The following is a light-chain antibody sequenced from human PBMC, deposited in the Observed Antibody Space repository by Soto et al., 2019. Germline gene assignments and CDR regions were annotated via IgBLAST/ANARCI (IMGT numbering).Light chain of an antibody. CDR3: QHYNSKSEA. CDR1: QTISSW. CDR2: KAS. V-gene: IGKV1-5*03. Sequence: DIQMNQSPSTLSGSVGDRVTITCRASQTISSWLAWYQQKPGKAPKILIYKASTLKSGVPSRFSDNGSRTEFTLTNSRLQQDNVATYYCQHYNSKSEAFGQGTKVELK. J-gene: IGKJ1*01.